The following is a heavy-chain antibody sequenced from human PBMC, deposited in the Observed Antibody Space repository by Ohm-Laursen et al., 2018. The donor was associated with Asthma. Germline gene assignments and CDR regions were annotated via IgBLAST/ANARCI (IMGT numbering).Heavy chain of an antibody. D-gene: IGHD2-21*01. CDR3: ARGESIVVVSHTYYYGMDV. CDR1: GYTFTSYY. Sequence: GASVKVSCKASGYTFTSYYMHWVRQAPGQGLEWMGIINPSGGSTSYAQKFQGRVTMTRDTSTSTVYMELSSLRSEDTAVYYCARGESIVVVSHTYYYGMDVWGQGTTVTVSS. CDR2: INPSGGST. V-gene: IGHV1-46*01. J-gene: IGHJ6*02.